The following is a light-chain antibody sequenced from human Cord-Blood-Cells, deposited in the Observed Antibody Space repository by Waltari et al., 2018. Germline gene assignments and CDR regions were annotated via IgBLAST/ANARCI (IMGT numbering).Light chain of an antibody. Sequence: QSALTQPPSVSGSPGQSVTISCTGTSSDVGSYNRVSWYQQPPGTAPKLMIYEVSNRPSGVPDRFSGSKSGNTASLTISGFQAEDEADYYCSSYTSSSTFDVVFGGGTKLTVL. CDR3: SSYTSSSTFDVV. CDR1: SSDVGSYNR. V-gene: IGLV2-18*02. CDR2: EVS. J-gene: IGLJ2*01.